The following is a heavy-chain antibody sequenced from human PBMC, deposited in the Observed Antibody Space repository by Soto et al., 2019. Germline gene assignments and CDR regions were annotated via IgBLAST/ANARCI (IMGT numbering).Heavy chain of an antibody. Sequence: SVKVSCKASGYTFTGYYLHWVRQAPGPGLEWMGRIIPILGIANYAQKFQGRVTITADKSTSTAYMELSSLRSEDTAVYYCARDSTYYDSSGYTPTALDYWGQGTLVTVS. J-gene: IGHJ4*02. CDR3: ARDSTYYDSSGYTPTALDY. CDR1: GYTFTGYY. D-gene: IGHD3-22*01. CDR2: IIPILGIA. V-gene: IGHV1-69*04.